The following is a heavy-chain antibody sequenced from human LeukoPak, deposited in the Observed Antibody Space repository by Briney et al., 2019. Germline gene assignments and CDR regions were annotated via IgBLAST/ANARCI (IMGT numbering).Heavy chain of an antibody. Sequence: PGGSLRLSCAASGFTFSSYAMSWVRRAPGKGLEWVSAISGSGGSTYYADSVKGRFTISRDNSKNTLYLQMNSLRAEDTAVYYCAKDGSSGGDAFDIWGQGTMVTVSS. CDR1: GFTFSSYA. CDR3: AKDGSSGGDAFDI. V-gene: IGHV3-23*01. CDR2: ISGSGGST. J-gene: IGHJ3*02. D-gene: IGHD3-22*01.